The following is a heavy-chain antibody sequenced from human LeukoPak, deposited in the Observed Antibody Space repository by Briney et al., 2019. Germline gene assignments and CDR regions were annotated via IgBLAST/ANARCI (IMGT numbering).Heavy chain of an antibody. CDR2: ISPNNGKT. CDR1: GYTFTSYG. Sequence: ASVKVSCKTSGYTFTSYGITWVRQAPGQGLEWMAYISPNNGKTNYARNLQGRVTMTTDAPTSTAYLELRSLISDDTAVYYCATKGSSSDYYGIDVWGQGTSVTVSS. V-gene: IGHV1-18*01. J-gene: IGHJ6*02. D-gene: IGHD6-6*01. CDR3: ATKGSSSDYYGIDV.